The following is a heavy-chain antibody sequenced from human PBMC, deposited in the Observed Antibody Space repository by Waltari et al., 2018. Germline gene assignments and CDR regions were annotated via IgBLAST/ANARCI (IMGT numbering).Heavy chain of an antibody. D-gene: IGHD6-6*01. CDR1: GYTFTGYY. CDR2: INPNSGGT. J-gene: IGHJ6*02. Sequence: VSCKASGYTFTGYYMHWVRQAPGQGLEWMGWINPNSGGTNYAQKFQGRVTMTRDTSISTAYMELSRLRSDDTAVYYCARAILKGSIAARRAGYYYGMDVWGQGTTVTVSS. CDR3: ARAILKGSIAARRAGYYYGMDV. V-gene: IGHV1-2*02.